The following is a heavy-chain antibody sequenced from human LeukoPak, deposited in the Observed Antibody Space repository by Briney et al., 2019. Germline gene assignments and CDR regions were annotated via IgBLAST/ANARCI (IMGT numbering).Heavy chain of an antibody. J-gene: IGHJ4*02. CDR1: GYTFTVYY. Sequence: GASVTVSCTSSGYTFTVYYMHWVRQAPGQGLEWMGWINPNSGGTNYAQKFQGRVTMTRDTSISTAYMELSRLRSDDTAVYYCASGITMVRGANGDYWGQGTLVTVSS. CDR2: INPNSGGT. V-gene: IGHV1-2*02. D-gene: IGHD3-10*01. CDR3: ASGITMVRGANGDY.